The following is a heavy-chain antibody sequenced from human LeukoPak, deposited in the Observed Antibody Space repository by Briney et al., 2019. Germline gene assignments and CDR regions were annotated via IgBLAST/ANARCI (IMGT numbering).Heavy chain of an antibody. V-gene: IGHV1-2*02. CDR1: GYTFTGYY. J-gene: IGHJ6*03. CDR3: ARDADRSYYYYMDV. Sequence: ASVKVSCKASGYTFTGYYMHWVRQAPGQGLEWMGWINPNSDGTNYAQKFQGRVTMTRDTSITTAYMELSRLRYDDTAVYYCARDADRSYYYYMDVWGKGTTVTVSS. CDR2: INPNSDGT.